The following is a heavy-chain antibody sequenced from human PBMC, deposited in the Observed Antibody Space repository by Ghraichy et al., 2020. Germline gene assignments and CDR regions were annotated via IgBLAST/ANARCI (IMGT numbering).Heavy chain of an antibody. Sequence: SGPTLVKPTQTLTLTCTFSGFSLSTSGMCVSWIRQPPGKALEWLALIDWDDDKYYSTSLKTRLTISKDTSKNQVVLTMTNMDPVDTATYYCARGLCTATDYYYYYGMDVWGQGTTVTVSS. CDR1: GFSLSTSGMC. J-gene: IGHJ6*02. D-gene: IGHD5-18*01. CDR3: ARGLCTATDYYYYYGMDV. V-gene: IGHV2-70*01. CDR2: IDWDDDK.